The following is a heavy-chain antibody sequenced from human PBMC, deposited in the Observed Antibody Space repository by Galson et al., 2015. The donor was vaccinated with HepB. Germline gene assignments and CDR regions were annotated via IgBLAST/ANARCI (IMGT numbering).Heavy chain of an antibody. J-gene: IGHJ4*02. V-gene: IGHV3-23*01. Sequence: SLRLSCAASGFTFSSYAMSWVRQAPGKGLEWVSGIIGSGNSTYCADSVKGRFTISRDNSKNTLYLQMNSLRAEDTAVYYCAKDGEYYYSSGSYPFENWGQGTLVTVSS. CDR3: AKDGEYYYSSGSYPFEN. CDR1: GFTFSSYA. D-gene: IGHD3-10*01. CDR2: IIGSGNST.